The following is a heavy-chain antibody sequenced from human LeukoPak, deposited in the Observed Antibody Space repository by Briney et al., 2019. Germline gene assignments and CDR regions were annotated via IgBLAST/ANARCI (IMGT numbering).Heavy chain of an antibody. CDR2: ISYDGSNK. V-gene: IGHV3-30-3*01. CDR3: ARDRGSRAFDY. D-gene: IGHD3-10*01. CDR1: QFTFSSYA. Sequence: GGSLRLSCAASQFTFSSYAMHWVRQAPGKGLEWVALISYDGSNKNYADSVKGRFTISRDNFKNTLYLQMNSLRAEDTAVYYCARDRGSRAFDYWGQGTLVTVSS. J-gene: IGHJ4*02.